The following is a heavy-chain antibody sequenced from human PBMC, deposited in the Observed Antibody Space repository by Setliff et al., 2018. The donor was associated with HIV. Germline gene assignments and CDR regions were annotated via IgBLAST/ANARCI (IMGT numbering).Heavy chain of an antibody. J-gene: IGHJ5*02. V-gene: IGHV4-4*08. CDR2: IYTSGST. Sequence: SETLSLTCTVSGGSMSTYYWSWIRQPPGKGLEWIGYIYTSGSTNYNPSLRSRVTISVDTSKNQFSLKLTSVNAADTGMYYCARRTFGSGRIDPWGQGTLVTVSS. CDR3: ARRTFGSGRIDP. D-gene: IGHD1-26*01. CDR1: GGSMSTYY.